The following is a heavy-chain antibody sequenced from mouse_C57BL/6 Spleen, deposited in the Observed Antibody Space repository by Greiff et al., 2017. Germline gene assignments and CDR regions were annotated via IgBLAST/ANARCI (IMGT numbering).Heavy chain of an antibody. Sequence: QVQLQQPGAELVMPGASVKLSCKASGYTFTSYWMHWVKQRPGQGLECIGEIDPSDSYTNYNQKFKGKSTLTVDKSSSTAYMQLSSLTSEDSAVYYCARGGYYSNSYAMDYWGQGTSVTVSS. CDR3: ARGGYYSNSYAMDY. J-gene: IGHJ4*01. V-gene: IGHV1-69*01. D-gene: IGHD2-5*01. CDR2: IDPSDSYT. CDR1: GYTFTSYW.